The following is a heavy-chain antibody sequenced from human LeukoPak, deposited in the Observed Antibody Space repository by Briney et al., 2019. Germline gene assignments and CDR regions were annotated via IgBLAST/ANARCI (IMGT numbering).Heavy chain of an antibody. CDR2: ISGSSTDT. D-gene: IGHD3-22*01. CDR1: GFTFSDYY. V-gene: IGHV3-11*06. Sequence: GGSLRLSCAASGFTFSDYYMSWIRQAPGKGREWLSYISGSSTDTNYADSVKGRFTISRDNAKNSLYLQINSLRVEDTAFYYCARVISISSGFYAYWGQGTLVTVSS. CDR3: ARVISISSGFYAY. J-gene: IGHJ4*02.